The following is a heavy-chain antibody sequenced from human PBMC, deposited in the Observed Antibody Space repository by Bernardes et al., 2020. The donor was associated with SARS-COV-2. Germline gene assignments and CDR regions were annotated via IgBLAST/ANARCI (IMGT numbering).Heavy chain of an antibody. CDR1: GYRFTSYW. Sequence: GESLKISCKTSGYRFTSYWIGWVRQMPGKGLEWMGIVSPGDSDTRYSPSFQGQVTISADKSISTAYLQWSSLKASDTAMYYCARQAYSSGAYDFWGQGTLVTVSS. CDR2: VSPGDSDT. CDR3: ARQAYSSGAYDF. D-gene: IGHD6-19*01. V-gene: IGHV5-51*01. J-gene: IGHJ4*02.